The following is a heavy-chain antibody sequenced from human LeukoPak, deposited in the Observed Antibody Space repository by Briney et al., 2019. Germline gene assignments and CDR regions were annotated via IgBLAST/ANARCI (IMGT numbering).Heavy chain of an antibody. CDR3: AKHGSYHFDY. J-gene: IGHJ4*02. Sequence: SETLSLTCGVYGGSLSGYYWSWIRQSPGKGLEWIGQIHHSGSANYNPSLRSRVTISMDTSKNQFSLNLSSATAADTAVYYCAKHGSYHFDYWGQGTLVTVSS. D-gene: IGHD3-10*01. CDR2: IHHSGSA. CDR1: GGSLSGYY. V-gene: IGHV4-34*01.